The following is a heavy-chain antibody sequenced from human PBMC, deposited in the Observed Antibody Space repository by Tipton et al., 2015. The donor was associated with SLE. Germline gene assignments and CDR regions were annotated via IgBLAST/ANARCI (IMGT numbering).Heavy chain of an antibody. CDR1: GGSISSSRYY. V-gene: IGHV4-39*07. J-gene: IGHJ3*02. Sequence: TLSLTCTVSGGSISSSRYYWGWIRQPPGKGLEWIGSIYHSGTAYYNPSLKSRVTISVDTSKNQFSLKLSSVTAADTAVYYCARGRDITMIVVVANDAFDIWGQGTMVTVSS. D-gene: IGHD3-22*01. CDR2: IYHSGTA. CDR3: ARGRDITMIVVVANDAFDI.